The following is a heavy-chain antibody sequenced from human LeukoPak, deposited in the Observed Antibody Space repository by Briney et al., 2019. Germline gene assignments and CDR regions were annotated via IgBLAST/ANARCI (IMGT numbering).Heavy chain of an antibody. Sequence: SETLSLTCTVSGGSISSYYWSWIRQPPGKGLEWIGYIYYSGSTNYNPSLKSRGTISVDTSKNQFSLKLSSVTDADTAAYHCARGFIVATIHLDYWGQGTLVTVSS. CDR1: GGSISSYY. CDR3: ARGFIVATIHLDY. D-gene: IGHD5-12*01. CDR2: IYYSGST. V-gene: IGHV4-59*01. J-gene: IGHJ4*02.